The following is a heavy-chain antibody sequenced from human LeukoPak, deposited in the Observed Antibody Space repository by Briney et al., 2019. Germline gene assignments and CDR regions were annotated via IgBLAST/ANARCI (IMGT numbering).Heavy chain of an antibody. CDR1: GFTFSSYS. J-gene: IGHJ4*02. Sequence: GGSLRLSCAASGFTFSSYSMNWVRQAPGKGLEWVSSISSGSSYIYYADSVKGRFTISRDNAKNSLYLQMNSLRAEDTAVYYCARVMTTVTKAFDYWGQGTLVTVSS. CDR3: ARVMTTVTKAFDY. D-gene: IGHD4-17*01. V-gene: IGHV3-21*01. CDR2: ISSGSSYI.